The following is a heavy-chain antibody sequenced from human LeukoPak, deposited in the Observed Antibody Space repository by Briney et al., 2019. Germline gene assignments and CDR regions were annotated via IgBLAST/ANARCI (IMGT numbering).Heavy chain of an antibody. D-gene: IGHD4-17*01. J-gene: IGHJ4*02. CDR1: GGSISSYY. CDR3: ARVTVTTPEYYFDY. CDR2: ISKSGST. V-gene: IGHV4-59*01. Sequence: PSETLSPTCTVSGGSISSYYWSWIRQPPGKGLEWIGYISKSGSTNYNPSLKSRVTISLDTSKNQFSLKLSSVTAADTAMYYCARVTVTTPEYYFDYWGQGTLVTVSS.